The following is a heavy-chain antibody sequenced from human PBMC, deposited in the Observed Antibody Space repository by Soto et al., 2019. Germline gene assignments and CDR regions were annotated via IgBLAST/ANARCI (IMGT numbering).Heavy chain of an antibody. CDR3: ARDGWVTMRHFHI. CDR1: GYTFSSYA. Sequence: AAVKVSCKASGYTFSSYAMHWVRQAPGQRPEWLGWINPDNGESKTSQKLQGRVTISTDTSATTVYMELRSLPAEDTAVYYCARDGWVTMRHFHIWGQGTMVTVSS. D-gene: IGHD4-17*01. CDR2: INPDNGES. J-gene: IGHJ3*02. V-gene: IGHV1-3*01.